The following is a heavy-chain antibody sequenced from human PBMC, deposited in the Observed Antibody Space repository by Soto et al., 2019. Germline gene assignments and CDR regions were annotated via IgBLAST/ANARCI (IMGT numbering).Heavy chain of an antibody. CDR3: ARAAITGTTNVIDV. CDR1: GVTFSSYA. J-gene: IGHJ6*02. Sequence: QVQLVQSGAEVKKPGSSVKVSCKASGVTFSSYAISWVRQAPGQGLEWMGGIIPIFGTENYAQKFQGRVTMAADESTSTADSELSSLRSEDTAVYYCARAAITGTTNVIDVWGQGTTVTGSS. D-gene: IGHD1-7*01. CDR2: IIPIFGTE. V-gene: IGHV1-69*01.